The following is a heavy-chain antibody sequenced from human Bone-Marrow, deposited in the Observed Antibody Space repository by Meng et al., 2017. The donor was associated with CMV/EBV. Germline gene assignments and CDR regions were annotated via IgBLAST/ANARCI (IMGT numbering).Heavy chain of an antibody. CDR1: GYSFTSYH. D-gene: IGHD3-10*01. V-gene: IGHV1-2*02. J-gene: IGHJ4*02. Sequence: ASVKVSCKASGYSFTSYHMHWVRQAPGQGLEWMGIINPGGSTKYAEKFQGRVTMTRDTSISTAYMELSRLRSDDTAVYYCARDLGNMVRGGSSDYWGQGTLVTVSS. CDR3: ARDLGNMVRGGSSDY. CDR2: INPGGST.